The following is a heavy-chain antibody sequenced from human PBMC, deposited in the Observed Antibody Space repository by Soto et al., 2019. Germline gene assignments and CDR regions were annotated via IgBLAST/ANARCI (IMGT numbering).Heavy chain of an antibody. CDR1: GFTFSSYS. J-gene: IGHJ6*02. CDR2: ISSSSSTI. V-gene: IGHV3-48*02. Sequence: GGSLRLSCAASGFTFSSYSMNWVRQAPGKGLEWVSYISSSSSTIYYADSVKGRFTISRDNAKNSLYLQMNSLRDEDTAVYYCARANGITIFGVVIIPDYYYYGMDVWGQGTTVTVSS. D-gene: IGHD3-3*01. CDR3: ARANGITIFGVVIIPDYYYYGMDV.